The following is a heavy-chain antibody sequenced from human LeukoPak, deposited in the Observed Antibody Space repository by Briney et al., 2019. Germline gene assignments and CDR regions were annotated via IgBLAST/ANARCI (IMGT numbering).Heavy chain of an antibody. CDR1: GFTFSNYG. D-gene: IGHD3-9*01. J-gene: IGHJ4*02. CDR2: ISSSGSTI. Sequence: PGGSLRLSCAASGFTFSNYGMNWVRQAPGKGREWVSYISSSGSTIYYADSVKGRFTIPRDNAKNSLYLQMNSLRAEDTAVYYCARATTYDILTGFSDYWGQGTLVTVSS. V-gene: IGHV3-48*04. CDR3: ARATTYDILTGFSDY.